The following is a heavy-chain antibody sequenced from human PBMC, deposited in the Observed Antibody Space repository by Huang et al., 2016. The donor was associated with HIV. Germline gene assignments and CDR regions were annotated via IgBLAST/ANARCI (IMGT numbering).Heavy chain of an antibody. D-gene: IGHD4-17*01. CDR1: GFTFSDYY. Sequence: QVQLVESGGGLVKPGGSLRLFCAASGFTFSDYYMSWIRQAPGKGLEWVAYISSSSSTVYYADSVKGRFTISRDNGENSLYLQMNSLRAEDTALYYCAREKSTGVDYWGQGTLVTVSS. V-gene: IGHV3-11*01. CDR2: ISSSSSTV. J-gene: IGHJ4*02. CDR3: AREKSTGVDY.